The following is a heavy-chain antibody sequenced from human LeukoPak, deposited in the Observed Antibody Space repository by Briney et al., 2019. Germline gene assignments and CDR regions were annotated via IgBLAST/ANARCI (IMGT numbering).Heavy chain of an antibody. CDR1: GFTFSNYW. J-gene: IGHJ4*02. V-gene: IGHV3-7*01. CDR3: ARGRYGDY. Sequence: GGSLRLSCAASGFTFSNYWMNWVRQAPGKGLEWVANIKQDGSEKYYVDSVKGRFTITRDNAKNSLYLQMNSLRAEDTAVYYCARGRYGDYWGQGTLVTVSS. D-gene: IGHD1-1*01. CDR2: IKQDGSEK.